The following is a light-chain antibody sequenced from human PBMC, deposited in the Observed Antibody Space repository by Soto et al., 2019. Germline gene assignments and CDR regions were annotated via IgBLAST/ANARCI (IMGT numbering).Light chain of an antibody. CDR1: QSISTW. CDR3: QQYSDYSRET. V-gene: IGKV1-5*03. Sequence: DIQMTQSPSTLYASVGDRVIISCRASQSISTWLAWYQQKPGKAPKLLIYKASSLESGVPSRFSGSGSVTEFTLTISSLQPDDFASYYCQQYSDYSRETFGQGTNVEV. J-gene: IGKJ1*01. CDR2: KAS.